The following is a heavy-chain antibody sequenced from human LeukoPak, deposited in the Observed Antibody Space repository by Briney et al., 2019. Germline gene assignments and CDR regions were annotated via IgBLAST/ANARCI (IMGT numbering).Heavy chain of an antibody. CDR3: ARLRSSGYGSGPVDY. CDR1: GFTFSDYY. V-gene: IGHV3-11*06. J-gene: IGHJ4*02. D-gene: IGHD3-10*01. Sequence: GGSLRLSCAASGFTFSDYYMSWIRQAPGKGLEWVSYISSSSSYTNYADSVKGRFTISRDNANNSLYLQMNSVGAEDTAVYYCARLRSSGYGSGPVDYWGQGTLVTVSS. CDR2: ISSSSSYT.